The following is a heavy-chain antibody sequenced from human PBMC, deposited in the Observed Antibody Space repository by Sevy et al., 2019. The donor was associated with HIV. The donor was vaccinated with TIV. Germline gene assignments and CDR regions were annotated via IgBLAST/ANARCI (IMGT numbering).Heavy chain of an antibody. Sequence: ASVKVSCKASGYTFTSYDINWVRQATGQGLEWMGWMNPNSGNTGYAQKFQGRVTMTRNTSISTAYVELSSLRSEDTAVYYCARPRKRYYGSGSYYTFDYWGQGTLVTVSS. CDR3: ARPRKRYYGSGSYYTFDY. CDR1: GYTFTSYD. J-gene: IGHJ4*02. CDR2: MNPNSGNT. V-gene: IGHV1-8*01. D-gene: IGHD3-10*01.